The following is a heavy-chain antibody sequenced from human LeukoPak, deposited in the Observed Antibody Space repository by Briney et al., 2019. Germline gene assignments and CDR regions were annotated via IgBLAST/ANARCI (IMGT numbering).Heavy chain of an antibody. CDR3: ARGPIAAAEPYGNFYYYMDV. J-gene: IGHJ6*03. Sequence: SQTLSLTCTVSGDSISSDSYYWSWIRQPAGTGLEWIGRIYTSGSTNYNASLKSRVTISVDTSKNQFSLKLNSVTAADMAVYFCARGPIAAAEPYGNFYYYMDVWGKGTTVTVSS. D-gene: IGHD6-13*01. CDR2: IYTSGST. CDR1: GDSISSDSYY. V-gene: IGHV4-61*02.